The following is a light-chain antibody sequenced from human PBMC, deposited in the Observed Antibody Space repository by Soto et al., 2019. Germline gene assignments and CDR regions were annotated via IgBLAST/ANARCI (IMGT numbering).Light chain of an antibody. Sequence: EIVLTQSPGTLSLSPGERATLSCRASQSVSSSYLAWYQQKPGQAPRLLIYGASSRATGIPDRFSGSGSGTDFTLTISRLEAEDFAMYYCQQFGSSPITFGQGTRLEIK. CDR1: QSVSSSY. CDR3: QQFGSSPIT. CDR2: GAS. J-gene: IGKJ5*01. V-gene: IGKV3-20*01.